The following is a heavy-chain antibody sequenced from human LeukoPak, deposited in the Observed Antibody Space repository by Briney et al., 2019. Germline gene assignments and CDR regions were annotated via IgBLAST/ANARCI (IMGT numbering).Heavy chain of an antibody. V-gene: IGHV3-30-3*02. Sequence: GGSLRLSCAASGFTFSGYPIHWVRQAPGKGLEWVAVISYDGSNKYYADSVKGRFTISRDNSKNTLYLQMNSLRAEDTAVYYCAKEELRFLESGVVYWGQGTLVTVSS. CDR3: AKEELRFLESGVVY. D-gene: IGHD3-3*01. CDR2: ISYDGSNK. CDR1: GFTFSGYP. J-gene: IGHJ4*02.